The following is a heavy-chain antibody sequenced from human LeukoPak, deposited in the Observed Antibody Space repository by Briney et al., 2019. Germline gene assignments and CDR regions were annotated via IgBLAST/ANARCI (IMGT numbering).Heavy chain of an antibody. Sequence: GESLKISCKGSGYRFSSYWIGSVRQMPGKGLEWMGIIYHGDSDTRYSPSFQGLVTISADKSISTAYLQWSSLKASDTAMYFCARRDGSGSPHFDYWGQGTLVTVSS. V-gene: IGHV5-51*01. CDR3: ARRDGSGSPHFDY. CDR2: IYHGDSDT. CDR1: GYRFSSYW. D-gene: IGHD3-10*01. J-gene: IGHJ4*02.